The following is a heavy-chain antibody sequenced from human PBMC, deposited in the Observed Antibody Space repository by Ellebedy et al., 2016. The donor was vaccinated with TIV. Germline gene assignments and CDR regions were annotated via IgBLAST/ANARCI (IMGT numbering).Heavy chain of an antibody. CDR2: ISWNSGII. D-gene: IGHD3-10*01. CDR3: ARDMGGAYYY. Sequence: SLKISXAASGFTFEDYAMHWVRQAPGKGLEWVSGISWNSGIIGYADSVQGRFIISRDNAKNSLYLQMNSLRAEDTAVYYCARDMGGAYYYWGQGTLVTVSS. J-gene: IGHJ4*02. CDR1: GFTFEDYA. V-gene: IGHV3-9*01.